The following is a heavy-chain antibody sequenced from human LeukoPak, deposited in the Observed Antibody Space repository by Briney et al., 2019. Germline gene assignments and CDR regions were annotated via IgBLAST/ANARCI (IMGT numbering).Heavy chain of an antibody. CDR2: ISYDGSNK. J-gene: IGHJ4*02. CDR1: GFTLSSYG. V-gene: IGHV3-30*18. D-gene: IGHD4-17*01. Sequence: GGSLRLSCAASGFTLSSYGMHWVRQAPGKGLEWVAVISYDGSNKYYADSVKGRFTISRDNSKNTLYLQMNSLRAEATAVYYCAKVPMTTVTTSYWGQGTLVTVSS. CDR3: AKVPMTTVTTSY.